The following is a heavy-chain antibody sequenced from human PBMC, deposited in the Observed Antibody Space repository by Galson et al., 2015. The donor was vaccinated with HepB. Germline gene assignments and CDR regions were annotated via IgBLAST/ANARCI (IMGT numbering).Heavy chain of an antibody. Sequence: SLRLSCAASGFTFSSYGMEWVRQAPGKGLEWVALIHNDGVNKYYADSVKGRFTISRDNSGNTLYLQMNSLRGDDTAVYYCARGSQWLIDSWGQGTLVIVSS. CDR1: GFTFSSYG. D-gene: IGHD6-19*01. V-gene: IGHV3-30*02. J-gene: IGHJ4*02. CDR2: IHNDGVNK. CDR3: ARGSQWLIDS.